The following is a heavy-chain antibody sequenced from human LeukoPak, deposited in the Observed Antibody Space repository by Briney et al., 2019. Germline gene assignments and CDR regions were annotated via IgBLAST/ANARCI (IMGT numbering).Heavy chain of an antibody. Sequence: GASVKVSCKASGYTFTSYAMHWVRQAPGQRLEWMGWINAGNGNTKYSQKFQGRVTITRDTSASTAYMELSSLRPEDTAVYYCARDAPENWFDPWGQGTLVTVSS. V-gene: IGHV1-3*01. CDR1: GYTFTSYA. J-gene: IGHJ5*02. CDR2: INAGNGNT. CDR3: ARDAPENWFDP.